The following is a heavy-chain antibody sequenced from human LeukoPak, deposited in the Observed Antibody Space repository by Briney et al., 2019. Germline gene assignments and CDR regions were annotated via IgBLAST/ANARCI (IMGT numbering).Heavy chain of an antibody. CDR1: GVSISSYY. CDR2: IYYSGST. J-gene: IGHJ6*03. Sequence: PSETLSLTCTVSGVSISSYYWSWIRHPPGKGLEWIGYIYYSGSTNYNPSLKSRVTISVDTSKNQFSLKLSSVTAADTAVYYCARVSWFPGTSYYYMDVWGKGTTVTVSS. D-gene: IGHD1-1*01. CDR3: ARVSWFPGTSYYYMDV. V-gene: IGHV4-59*01.